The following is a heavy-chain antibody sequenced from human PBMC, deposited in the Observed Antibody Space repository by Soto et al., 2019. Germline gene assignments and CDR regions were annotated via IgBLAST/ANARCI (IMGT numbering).Heavy chain of an antibody. V-gene: IGHV3-23*01. CDR2: ISGPGGST. D-gene: IGHD1-26*01. CDR1: GFTFSTYP. Sequence: EVQLLDSGGGLVQPGGSLRLSCAASGFTFSTYPMSWVRQAPGKGLEWVSDISGPGGSTYYADCVRGRFTISRDNSKNTVYLQMNSLRDEDTAVYYCVKRPLKFSGSYFDYWGQGTLVTVSS. J-gene: IGHJ4*02. CDR3: VKRPLKFSGSYFDY.